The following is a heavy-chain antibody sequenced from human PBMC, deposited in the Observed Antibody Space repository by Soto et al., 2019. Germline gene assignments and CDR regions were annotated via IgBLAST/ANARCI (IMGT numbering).Heavy chain of an antibody. D-gene: IGHD2-21*01. CDR3: ASRLRLFVAFDM. V-gene: IGHV4-59*01. Sequence: SATLSLTCTVSGGSISSYYWSWIRQPPGKGMEWIGYIYYSGSTNYNPSLKSRVTISVDTSKNQFSLKLSSVTAADTAVYYCASRLRLFVAFDMWGQGTMVTDS. CDR2: IYYSGST. J-gene: IGHJ3*02. CDR1: GGSISSYY.